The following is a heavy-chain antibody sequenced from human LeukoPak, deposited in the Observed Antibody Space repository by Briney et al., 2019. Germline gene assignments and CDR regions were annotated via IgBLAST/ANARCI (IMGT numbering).Heavy chain of an antibody. CDR1: GGTFSSYA. Sequence: SVKVSCKASGGTFSSYAISWVRQAPGQGLEWMGGIIPIFGTANCAQKFQGRVTITADESTSTAYMELSSLRSEDTAVYYCARGAAMATRYYYGMDVWGQGTTVTVSS. CDR2: IIPIFGTA. V-gene: IGHV1-69*13. J-gene: IGHJ6*02. CDR3: ARGAAMATRYYYGMDV. D-gene: IGHD5-18*01.